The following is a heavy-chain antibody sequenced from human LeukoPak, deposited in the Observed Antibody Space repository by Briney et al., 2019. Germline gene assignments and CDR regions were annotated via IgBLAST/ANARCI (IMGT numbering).Heavy chain of an antibody. CDR1: GFTFSSYW. J-gene: IGHJ4*02. CDR2: ISYDGSNK. Sequence: GGSLRLSCAASGFTFSSYWMHWVRQAPGKGLEWVAVISYDGSNKYYADSVKGRFTISRDNSKNTLYLQMNSLRAEDTAVYYCARSLRGVTNLSNYWGQGTLVTVSS. CDR3: ARSLRGVTNLSNY. V-gene: IGHV3-30*03. D-gene: IGHD3-10*01.